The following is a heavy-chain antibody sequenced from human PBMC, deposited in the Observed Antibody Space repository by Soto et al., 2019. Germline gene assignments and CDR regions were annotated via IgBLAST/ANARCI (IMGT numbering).Heavy chain of an antibody. D-gene: IGHD3-16*01. CDR3: ARVWRSSFSAGYYYYYYGMDV. CDR2: IIPIFGTA. J-gene: IGHJ6*02. V-gene: IGHV1-69*01. CDR1: GGTFSSYA. Sequence: QVQLVQSGAEVKKPGSSVKVSCKASGGTFSSYAISWVRQAPGQGLEWMGGIIPIFGTANYAQKFQGRVTISADESTSTAYMELSSMRSDDTAVYYCARVWRSSFSAGYYYYYYGMDVWGQGTTVTVSS.